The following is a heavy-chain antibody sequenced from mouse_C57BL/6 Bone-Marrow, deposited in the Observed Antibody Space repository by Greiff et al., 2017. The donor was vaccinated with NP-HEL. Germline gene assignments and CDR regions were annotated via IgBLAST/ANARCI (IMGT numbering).Heavy chain of an antibody. V-gene: IGHV5-4*01. Sequence: DVMLVESGGGLVKPGGSLKLSCAASGFTFSSYAMSWVRQTPEKRLEWVATISDGGSYTYYPDNVQGRFTISRDNAKNNLYLQMSHLKSEDTAMYYCARDRGAAWFAYWGQGTLVTVSA. CDR2: ISDGGSYT. J-gene: IGHJ3*01. CDR3: ARDRGAAWFAY. CDR1: GFTFSSYA. D-gene: IGHD3-1*01.